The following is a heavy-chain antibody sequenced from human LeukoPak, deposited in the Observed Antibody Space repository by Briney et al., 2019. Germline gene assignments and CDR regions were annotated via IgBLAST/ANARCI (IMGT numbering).Heavy chain of an antibody. V-gene: IGHV3-21*01. Sequence: GSLILSCAASGFTFSSYSMNWVRQAPGKGLEWVSSISSSSSYIYYADSVKGRFTISRDNAKNSLYLQMNSLRAEDTAVYYCARGGAVAPKFNFDYWGQGTLVTVSS. J-gene: IGHJ4*02. CDR2: ISSSSSYI. CDR3: ARGGAVAPKFNFDY. CDR1: GFTFSSYS. D-gene: IGHD6-19*01.